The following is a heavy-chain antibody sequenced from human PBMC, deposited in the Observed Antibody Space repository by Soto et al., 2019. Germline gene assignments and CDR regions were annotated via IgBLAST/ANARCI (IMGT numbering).Heavy chain of an antibody. CDR2: INMDGSST. CDR1: GFTFSGDW. V-gene: IGHV3-74*01. Sequence: EVQLVESGGGLVQPGGSLRLSCAASGFTFSGDWMHWVRQAAGKGLVWVSRINMDGSSTNYADSVKGRFTISRANAKNTLYLQMNSLRVDDTAVYYCARGPRGLYHHDYWGQVALVTVSS. D-gene: IGHD2-2*01. J-gene: IGHJ4*02. CDR3: ARGPRGLYHHDY.